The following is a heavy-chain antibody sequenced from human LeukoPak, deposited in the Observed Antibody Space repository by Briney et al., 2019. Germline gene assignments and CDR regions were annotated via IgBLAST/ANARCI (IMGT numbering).Heavy chain of an antibody. CDR2: ISPYNGNT. CDR1: GYTFTSYT. V-gene: IGHV1-18*04. Sequence: ASVKVSCKTSGYTFTSYTVTWVRQAPGQGLGYMGWISPYNGNTNSAQNVQDRLIMTTDTSTSTAYMKLRSLTSDDTAVYFCARKDQLLDDAFDIWGQGTMVTVSS. CDR3: ARKDQLLDDAFDI. D-gene: IGHD1-1*01. J-gene: IGHJ3*02.